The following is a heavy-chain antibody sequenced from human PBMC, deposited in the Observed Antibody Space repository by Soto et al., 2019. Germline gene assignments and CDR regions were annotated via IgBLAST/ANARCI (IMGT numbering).Heavy chain of an antibody. CDR1: DGSINTDNW. CDR3: ARGTGYCSGGSCYNYFDP. CDR2: IYHSGST. J-gene: IGHJ5*02. V-gene: IGHV4-4*02. Sequence: QVQVQESGPGLVKPSGTLSLTCAVSDGSINTDNWWTWVRQPPGKGLEWIGEIYHSGSTNYNPSLKSRVTISVDKSKNQFSLKLTSVSAADTAVYYCARGTGYCSGGSCYNYFDPWGQGTLVTVSS. D-gene: IGHD2-15*01.